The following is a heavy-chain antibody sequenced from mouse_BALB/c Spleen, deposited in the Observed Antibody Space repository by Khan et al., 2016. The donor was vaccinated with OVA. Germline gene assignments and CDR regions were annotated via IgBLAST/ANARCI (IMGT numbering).Heavy chain of an antibody. Sequence: QVQLQQPGAELVKAGASVKMSCKASGYTFTSYWMHWVKQRLGQGLEWFAETNPTNGRTYYNEKFKSKATLTVDKSSSTAYMLLSGPTFEDSAVYYGARIKKIVATYFDYWGQGTTRTVSS. J-gene: IGHJ2*01. CDR3: ARIKKIVATYFDY. CDR2: TNPTNGRT. D-gene: IGHD1-1*01. V-gene: IGHV1S81*02. CDR1: GYTFTSYW.